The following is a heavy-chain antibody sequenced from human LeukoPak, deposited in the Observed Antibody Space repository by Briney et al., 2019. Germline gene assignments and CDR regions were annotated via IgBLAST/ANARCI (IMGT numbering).Heavy chain of an antibody. J-gene: IGHJ3*01. D-gene: IGHD3-10*01. CDR2: IYFTGTT. CDR1: GGSISSDY. Sequence: PSETLSLTCTASGGSISSDYWNWIRQPAGKGLEWIGRIYFTGTTNCNPSLKSRVTMSIDTSENQFSLSLSSVTAADTAVYYCARGYGSATRESFDFWGQGTVVTVS. V-gene: IGHV4-4*07. CDR3: ARGYGSATRESFDF.